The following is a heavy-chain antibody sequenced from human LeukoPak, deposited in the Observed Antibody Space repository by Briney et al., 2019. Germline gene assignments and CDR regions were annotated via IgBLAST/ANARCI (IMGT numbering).Heavy chain of an antibody. D-gene: IGHD5-24*01. V-gene: IGHV4-59*01. CDR3: ARDRWRLQPDY. CDR2: IYYSGST. Sequence: PSETLSLTCTVSGGSMSSYYWSWIRRPPGKGVEWIGSIYYSGSTNYNPSLQSRVTISVDTSKNQFSLKQTSVTAADTAMYYCARDRWRLQPDYWGQGILVTVSS. J-gene: IGHJ4*02. CDR1: GGSMSSYY.